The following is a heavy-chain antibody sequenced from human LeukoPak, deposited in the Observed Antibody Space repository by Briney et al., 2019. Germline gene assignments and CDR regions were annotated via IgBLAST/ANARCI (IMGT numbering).Heavy chain of an antibody. CDR2: IYYSGST. V-gene: IGHV4-59*01. Sequence: PSETLSLTCTVSGGSISGYYWSWIRQPPGKGLEWIGYIYYSGSTNYNPSLKSRVTISVDTSKNQFSLKLSSVTAADTAVYYCARDRGYSYGQSGWFDHWGQGTLVTVSS. CDR1: GGSISGYY. CDR3: ARDRGYSYGQSGWFDH. J-gene: IGHJ5*02. D-gene: IGHD5-18*01.